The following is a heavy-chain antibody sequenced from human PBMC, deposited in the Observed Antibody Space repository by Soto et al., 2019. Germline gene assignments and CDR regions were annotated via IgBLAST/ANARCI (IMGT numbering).Heavy chain of an antibody. D-gene: IGHD4-17*01. V-gene: IGHV4-59*01. CDR3: ARADYGDIDY. CDR2: IYYSGST. J-gene: IGHJ4*02. CDR1: GGSISSYY. Sequence: ASETLSLTCTVSGGSISSYYWSWIRQPPGKGLEWIGYIYYSGSTNYNPSLKSRVTISVDTSKNQFSLKLSSVTAADTAVYYCARADYGDIDYWGQGTLVTVS.